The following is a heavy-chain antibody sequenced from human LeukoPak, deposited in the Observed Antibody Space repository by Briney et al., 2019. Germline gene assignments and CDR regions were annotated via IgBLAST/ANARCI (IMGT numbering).Heavy chain of an antibody. CDR1: GGSINTYY. V-gene: IGHV4-4*07. CDR2: IYSSGST. CDR3: ARFQGAYYYYYMDV. Sequence: SETLSLTCSVFGGSINTYYWSWIRQPAGKGLEWIGRIYSSGSTNYNPSLKSRVTMSVDSTKNQVYLKLTSVTAADTAVYYCARFQGAYYYYYMDVWGKGTTVTISS. J-gene: IGHJ6*03.